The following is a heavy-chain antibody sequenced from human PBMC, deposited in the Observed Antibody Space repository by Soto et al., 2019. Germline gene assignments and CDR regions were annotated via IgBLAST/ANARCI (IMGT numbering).Heavy chain of an antibody. CDR1: GASTSSYY. D-gene: IGHD3-10*01. CDR2: MYTRGST. CDR3: ATSLWFGTQPEI. V-gene: IGHV4-4*07. Sequence: PSETLSLTCTVSGASTSSYYWSWIRRPAGKGLEWIGRMYTRGSTDYNPSLKSRVTMSVDTSRKQFFLKVTSVSAADTAVYYCATSLWFGTQPEIWGPGTLVTVSS. J-gene: IGHJ4*02.